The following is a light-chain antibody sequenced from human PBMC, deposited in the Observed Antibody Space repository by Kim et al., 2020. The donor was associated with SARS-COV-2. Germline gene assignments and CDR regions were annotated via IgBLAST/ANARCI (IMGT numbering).Light chain of an antibody. CDR3: AAWDDSLNAWV. V-gene: IGLV1-44*01. CDR2: SNT. J-gene: IGLJ3*02. Sequence: ELTQPPSASGTPGQRVTISCSGSSSNIGNNPVNWYRQLPGTAPKLLIYSNTQRPSGVPDRFSGSKSGTSASLAISGLQSEDEADYYCAAWDDSLNAWVFGGGTQLTVL. CDR1: SSNIGNNP.